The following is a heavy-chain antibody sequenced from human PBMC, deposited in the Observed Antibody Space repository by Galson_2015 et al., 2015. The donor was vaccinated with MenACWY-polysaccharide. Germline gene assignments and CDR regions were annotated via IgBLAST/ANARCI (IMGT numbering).Heavy chain of an antibody. Sequence: SLRLSCAASGFTFSIHVMTWVHQAPGKGLEWVSAISSGSDTAYYTDSVKGRFTISRDNSKDTVHLQMDSLRAEDTAVYYCVKVWWADNWGQGTLFTVSA. CDR3: VKVWWADN. V-gene: IGHV3-23*01. CDR2: ISSGSDTA. CDR1: GFTFSIHV. J-gene: IGHJ4*02. D-gene: IGHD2-21*01.